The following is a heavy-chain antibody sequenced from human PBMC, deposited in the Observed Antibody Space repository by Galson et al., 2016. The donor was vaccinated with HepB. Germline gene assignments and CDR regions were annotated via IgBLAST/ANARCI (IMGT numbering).Heavy chain of an antibody. CDR3: AREGASYYYDTIGYPQYFDY. CDR2: IVPLLHTL. D-gene: IGHD3-22*01. J-gene: IGHJ4*02. CDR1: GGTFSSFG. Sequence: SVKVSCKASGGTFSSFGFHWVRQAPGQGLEWMGGIVPLLHTLNYAQTFQDRLTITADEATSTAYMELHSLRPDDTALYYCAREGASYYYDTIGYPQYFDYWGQGTLVTVSS. V-gene: IGHV1-69*13.